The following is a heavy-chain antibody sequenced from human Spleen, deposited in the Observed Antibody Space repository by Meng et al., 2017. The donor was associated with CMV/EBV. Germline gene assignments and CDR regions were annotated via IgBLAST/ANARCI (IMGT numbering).Heavy chain of an antibody. J-gene: IGHJ6*02. Sequence: ASVKVSCKASGYTFTSYGITWVRQAPGQGLEWMGWISAYNGNTDYARSFQDRVTMTTDTSTSTAYMELRSLRSDDTAVYYCARDDSSGWLVYYYGMDVWGQGTTVTVSS. V-gene: IGHV1-18*01. CDR3: ARDDSSGWLVYYYGMDV. CDR2: ISAYNGNT. D-gene: IGHD6-19*01. CDR1: GYTFTSYG.